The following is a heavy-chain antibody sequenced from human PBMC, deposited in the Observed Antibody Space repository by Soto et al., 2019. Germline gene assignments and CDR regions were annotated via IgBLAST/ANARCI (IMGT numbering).Heavy chain of an antibody. D-gene: IGHD3-22*01. J-gene: IGHJ4*02. CDR1: GFTFSSYG. CDR2: IWYDGSNK. Sequence: GGSLRLSCAASGFTFSSYGMHWVRQAPGKGLEWVAVIWYDGSNKYYADSVKGRFTISRDNSKNTLYLQMNGLRAEDTAVYYCARAATGGYYDSSGYLDYWGQGTLVTVSS. CDR3: ARAATGGYYDSSGYLDY. V-gene: IGHV3-33*01.